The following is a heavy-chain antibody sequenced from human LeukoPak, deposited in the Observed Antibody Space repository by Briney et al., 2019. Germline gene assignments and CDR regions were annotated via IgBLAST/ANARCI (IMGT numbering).Heavy chain of an antibody. Sequence: ASVKVSCKASGYTFPSYFMHWVRQAPGQGLECMGIINPTGGSTTYAQKFQGRVTMTRDTSTSTVYMELSSLRSDDTAVYYCARTAARRFDYWGQGTLVTVSS. CDR2: INPTGGST. V-gene: IGHV1-46*01. D-gene: IGHD6-6*01. CDR1: GYTFPSYF. J-gene: IGHJ4*02. CDR3: ARTAARRFDY.